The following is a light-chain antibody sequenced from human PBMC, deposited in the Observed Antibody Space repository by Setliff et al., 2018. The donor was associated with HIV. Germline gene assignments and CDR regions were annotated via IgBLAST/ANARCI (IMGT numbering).Light chain of an antibody. CDR3: CSNAARPTFYV. CDR1: STTFGTYNY. V-gene: IGLV2-11*01. CDR2: DVS. Sequence: QSALTQPRSVSGSPGQSVTIFCSGSSTTFGTYNYVSWYQQQPGKAPRLIIYDVSERPPGVPDRFSGSKSGNTASLTISGLQAEDEADHYCCSNAARPTFYVFGSGTKVTV. J-gene: IGLJ1*01.